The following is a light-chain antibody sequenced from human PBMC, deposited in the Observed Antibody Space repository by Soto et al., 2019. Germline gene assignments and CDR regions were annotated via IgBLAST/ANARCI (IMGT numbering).Light chain of an antibody. CDR1: QSVSASF. V-gene: IGKV3-20*01. CDR2: DAS. CDR3: QQYGSSPLT. J-gene: IGKJ4*01. Sequence: EIVLTQSPGTLSLSPGERATLSCRASQSVSASFLAWYQRKPGQAPRLLIYDASNRDTGIPDRFSGSGSGTDFTLTISRLEPEDFAVFYCQQYGSSPLTFGGGTKVEIK.